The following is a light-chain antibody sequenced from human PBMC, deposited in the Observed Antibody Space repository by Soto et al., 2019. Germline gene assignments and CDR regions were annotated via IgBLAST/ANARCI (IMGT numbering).Light chain of an antibody. CDR2: LNSDGSH. Sequence: QPVLTQSPSASASLGASVNLTCTLSGGHSNNTIAWHQQQPEKGPRYLMKLNSDGSHTRGDGVADRFSGSSSGAERYLTISSVQSEDEADYYCQSWGTGIQVFGGGTKLTVL. CDR1: GGHSNNT. V-gene: IGLV4-69*01. J-gene: IGLJ3*02. CDR3: QSWGTGIQV.